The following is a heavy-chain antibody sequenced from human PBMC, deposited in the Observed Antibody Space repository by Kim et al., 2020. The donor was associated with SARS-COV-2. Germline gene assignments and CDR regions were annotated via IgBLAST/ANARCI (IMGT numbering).Heavy chain of an antibody. J-gene: IGHJ3*02. D-gene: IGHD3-16*02. CDR1: GGSISSGSYY. V-gene: IGHV4-61*02. Sequence: SETLSLTCTVSGGSISSGSYYWSWIRQPAGKGLEWIGRIYTSGSTNYNPSLKSRVTISVDTSKNQFSLKLSSVTAADTAVYHCARGAPRAFGGVIVIVAFDIWGQGTMVTVSS. CDR2: IYTSGST. CDR3: ARGAPRAFGGVIVIVAFDI.